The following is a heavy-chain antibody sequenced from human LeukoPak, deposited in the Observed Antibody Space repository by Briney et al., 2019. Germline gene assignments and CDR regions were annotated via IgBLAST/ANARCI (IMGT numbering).Heavy chain of an antibody. V-gene: IGHV4-4*07. Sequence: SEILSLTCTVSGGSISSYYWSWIRQPAGKGLEWIGRIYSSGSTNYNPSLKSRVTMPVDTSKAQFSLKLSSVTAADTAVYYCARTTEGGYTYDYFYYYYMDVWGKGTTVTISS. CDR1: GGSISSYY. CDR2: IYSSGST. D-gene: IGHD5-18*01. J-gene: IGHJ6*03. CDR3: ARTTEGGYTYDYFYYYYMDV.